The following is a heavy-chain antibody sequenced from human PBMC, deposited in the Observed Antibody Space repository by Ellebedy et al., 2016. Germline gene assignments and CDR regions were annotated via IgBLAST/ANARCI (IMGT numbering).Heavy chain of an antibody. D-gene: IGHD4-17*01. J-gene: IGHJ4*02. CDR3: ARRGGRGEYFKSLYYFEL. V-gene: IGHV5-51*01. CDR1: GYSFSHHW. Sequence: GESLKISXRGTGYSFSHHWIAWVRQMPGKGLEYMGIIYPGDSDTRYSPSFEGRVTISADKSVSTVYLQWNSLTPSDTAMYYCARRGGRGEYFKSLYYFELWGQGTPVTVSS. CDR2: IYPGDSDT.